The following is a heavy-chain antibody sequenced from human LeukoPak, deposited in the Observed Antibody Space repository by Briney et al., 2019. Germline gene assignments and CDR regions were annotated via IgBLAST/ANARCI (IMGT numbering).Heavy chain of an antibody. CDR3: ARVTMVRGVPLGY. CDR1: GYTFTSYD. J-gene: IGHJ4*02. D-gene: IGHD3-10*01. Sequence: ASVKVSCKASGYTFTSYDINWVRQATGQGLEWMGWMNPNSGNTGYAQKFQGRVTMTRNTSISTAYMELSSLRSEDTAVYYCARVTMVRGVPLGYWGQGTLVTVSS. V-gene: IGHV1-8*01. CDR2: MNPNSGNT.